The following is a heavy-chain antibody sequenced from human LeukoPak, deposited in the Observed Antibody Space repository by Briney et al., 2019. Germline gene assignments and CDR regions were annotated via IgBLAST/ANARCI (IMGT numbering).Heavy chain of an antibody. CDR3: ARDARDMGVDY. V-gene: IGHV4-59*01. J-gene: IGHJ4*02. D-gene: IGHD3-16*01. CDR2: IYYSGST. Sequence: PSETLSLTCTVSGGSISSYYWSWIRQPPGKGLEWIGYIYYSGSTNYNPSPKSRVTISVDTSKNQFSLKLSSVTAADTAVYYCARDARDMGVDYWGQGTLVTVSS. CDR1: GGSISSYY.